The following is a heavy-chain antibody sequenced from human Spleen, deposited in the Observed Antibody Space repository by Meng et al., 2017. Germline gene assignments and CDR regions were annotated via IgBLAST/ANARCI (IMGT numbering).Heavy chain of an antibody. CDR3: VRSSGWVRTGFDP. J-gene: IGHJ5*02. D-gene: IGHD6-19*01. Sequence: QLQLQESGSGPVKPLETLSLPCAVSGGSISSAANSWSWIRQPPGKGLEWVGYTFHNGRTNYNPSLKSRVTISVDKSKNQFSLKLSSVTAADTAVYYCVRSSGWVRTGFDPWGQGTLVTVSS. CDR1: GGSISSAANS. CDR2: TFHNGRT. V-gene: IGHV4-30-2*01.